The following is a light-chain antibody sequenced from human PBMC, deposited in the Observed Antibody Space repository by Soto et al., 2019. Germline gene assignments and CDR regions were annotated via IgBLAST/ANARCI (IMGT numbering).Light chain of an antibody. Sequence: QSALTQPASVSGSPGQSITISCTGTNSDVGGYNYVSWYQQHPGKAPKFMIYDVSSRPSGVSDRFSGSKSGNTASLTISGLQAEYEADYYCSSYTTSNTRQIVFGTGTKVTV. CDR3: SSYTTSNTRQIV. J-gene: IGLJ1*01. V-gene: IGLV2-14*01. CDR2: DVS. CDR1: NSDVGGYNY.